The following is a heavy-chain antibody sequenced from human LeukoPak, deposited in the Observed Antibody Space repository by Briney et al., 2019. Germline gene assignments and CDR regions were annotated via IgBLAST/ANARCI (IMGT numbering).Heavy chain of an antibody. CDR1: GGSISSYY. V-gene: IGHV4-4*07. D-gene: IGHD2-2*01. J-gene: IGHJ4*02. Sequence: SETLSLPCTVSGGSISSYYWGWFRQPAGQGLEWIGRIYTSGSTSYNPYLKCRVTMSVDMSKNQISLKLNSVTAADTAVYYCAREPQPWGQGTLVTVSS. CDR3: AREPQP. CDR2: IYTSGST.